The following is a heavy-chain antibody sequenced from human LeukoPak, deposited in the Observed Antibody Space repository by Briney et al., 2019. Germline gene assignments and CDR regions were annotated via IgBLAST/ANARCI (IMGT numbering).Heavy chain of an antibody. CDR1: GFTFSSYA. V-gene: IGHV3-30-3*01. CDR3: ARGRRDGYNYWYFDL. Sequence: GGSLRLSCAVSGFTFSSYAMHWVRQAPGKGLEWVAVISYDGSNKYYADSVKGRFTISRDNSKNTLYLQMNSLRAEDTAVYYCARGRRDGYNYWYFDLWGRGTLVTVSS. J-gene: IGHJ2*01. D-gene: IGHD5-24*01. CDR2: ISYDGSNK.